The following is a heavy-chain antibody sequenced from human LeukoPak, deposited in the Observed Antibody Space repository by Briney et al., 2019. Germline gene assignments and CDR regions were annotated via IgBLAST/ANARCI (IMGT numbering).Heavy chain of an antibody. J-gene: IGHJ4*02. V-gene: IGHV4-59*01. Sequence: SATLSLTCTVSGGSISGSYCSWIRQHPGKGLESLGFIFFSGSATHNPAFKSRVIISTDTSKIHFSLKLSTVTAADTAIYYWARGKIPFDYWGQGTLVIVSS. CDR3: ARGKIPFDY. CDR2: IFFSGSA. D-gene: IGHD2-2*02. CDR1: GGSISGSY.